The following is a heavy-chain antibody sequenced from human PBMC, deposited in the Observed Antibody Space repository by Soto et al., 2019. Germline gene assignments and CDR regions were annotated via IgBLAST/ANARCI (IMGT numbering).Heavy chain of an antibody. CDR3: ARLLDDSSGTQDY. V-gene: IGHV3-33*01. Sequence: GGSLRLSCAASGFTFSSYGMHWVRQAPGKGLEWVAVIWYDGSNKYYADSVKGRFTISRDNSKNTLYLQMNSLRAEDTAVYYCARLLDDSSGTQDYWGQGTLVTVSS. J-gene: IGHJ4*02. D-gene: IGHD3-22*01. CDR1: GFTFSSYG. CDR2: IWYDGSNK.